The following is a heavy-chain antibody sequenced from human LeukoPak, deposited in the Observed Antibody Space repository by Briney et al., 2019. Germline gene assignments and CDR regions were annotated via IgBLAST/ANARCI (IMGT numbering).Heavy chain of an antibody. V-gene: IGHV3-21*01. CDR2: ISSSSSYI. Sequence: PGGSLRLSCAASGFTFSSYSMNWVRQAPGKGLEWVSSISSSSSYIYYADSVKGRFTISRDNAKNSLYLQMNSLRAEDTAVYYCARESIAAAATMNWFDPWGQGTLVTVSS. CDR1: GFTFSSYS. D-gene: IGHD6-13*01. CDR3: ARESIAAAATMNWFDP. J-gene: IGHJ5*02.